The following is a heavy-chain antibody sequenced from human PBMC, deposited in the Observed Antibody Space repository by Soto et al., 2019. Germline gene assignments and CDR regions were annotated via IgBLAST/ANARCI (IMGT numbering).Heavy chain of an antibody. CDR2: ISPTFGTP. CDR1: GGTFSSYT. J-gene: IGHJ4*02. V-gene: IGHV1-69*01. CDR3: ARVVVGSRLSLDY. Sequence: QVQLVQSGAEVKKPGSSVTVSCKASGGTFSSYTISWVRQAPGQGLEWMAGISPTFGTPIYAQKFQDRVTITADDSTMTGYMERNRLTSEDTAVYYCARVVVGSRLSLDYWGQGTLVTISS. D-gene: IGHD1-26*01.